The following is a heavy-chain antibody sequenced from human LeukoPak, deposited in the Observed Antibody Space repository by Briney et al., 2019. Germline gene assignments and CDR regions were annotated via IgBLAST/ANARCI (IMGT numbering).Heavy chain of an antibody. CDR2: INPNSGGT. CDR1: GYTFTGYY. J-gene: IGHJ4*02. D-gene: IGHD3-9*01. Sequence: GASVKVSCKASGYTFTGYYMHWVRQAPGQGLEWMGWINPNSGGTNYAQKFQGRVTMTRDTSISTAYMELSRLRSDDTAVYYCARDYDILTGSSFDYWGQGTLVTVSS. CDR3: ARDYDILTGSSFDY. V-gene: IGHV1-2*02.